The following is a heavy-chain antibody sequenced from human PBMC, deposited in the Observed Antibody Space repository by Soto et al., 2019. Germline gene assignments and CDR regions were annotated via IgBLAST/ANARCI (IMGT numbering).Heavy chain of an antibody. V-gene: IGHV1-3*01. D-gene: IGHD1-1*01. J-gene: IGHJ4*02. CDR2: INALNGNT. CDR3: ARDETFAWNDDLDF. CDR1: GYTFTRYA. Sequence: QVLLVQSGAEVTKPGASVKVSCKASGYTFTRYAMHWVRQAPGQGLEWMGWINALNGNTKYSQKFQDRVTITRDTSASTAYMELSSLRSEDTAIYYFARDETFAWNDDLDFWGQGTLVTVSS.